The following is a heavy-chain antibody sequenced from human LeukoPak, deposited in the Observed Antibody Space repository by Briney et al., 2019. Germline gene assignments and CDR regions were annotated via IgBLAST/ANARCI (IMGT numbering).Heavy chain of an antibody. CDR2: ISSSSSYI. Sequence: GGSLRLSCAASGFDFSIYAIDWVRQAPGRGLEWVSSISSSSSYIYYADSVKGRFTISRDNAKNSLYLQMNSLRAEDTAVYYCARDFLRGDGYNQEAHDYWGQGTLVTVSS. CDR3: ARDFLRGDGYNQEAHDY. J-gene: IGHJ4*02. V-gene: IGHV3-21*01. CDR1: GFDFSIYA. D-gene: IGHD5-24*01.